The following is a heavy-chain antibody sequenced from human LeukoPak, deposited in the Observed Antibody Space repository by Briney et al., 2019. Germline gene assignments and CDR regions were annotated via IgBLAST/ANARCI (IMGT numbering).Heavy chain of an antibody. CDR1: GYSISSGYY. CDR3: ARHKDYYYSYMDV. CDR2: IHHSGST. V-gene: IGHV4-38-2*02. J-gene: IGHJ6*03. Sequence: SETLSLTCTASGYSISSGYYWGWIRQPPGKGLGWISRIHHSGSTYYNPSLKSRVTISVDTSKNQFSLKLSSVTAADTAVYYCARHKDYYYSYMDVWGKGTTVTISS.